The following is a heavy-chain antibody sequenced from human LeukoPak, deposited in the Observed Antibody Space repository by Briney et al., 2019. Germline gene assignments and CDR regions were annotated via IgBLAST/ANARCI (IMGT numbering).Heavy chain of an antibody. Sequence: QPGGSLRPSCAASGFTFSSYWMHWVRQAPGKGLLWVSRINSDGTTTYYADSVKGRFTISRDNAKNTLYLQVNSLRAEDTAVYYCARGNYYGMDVWGQGTTVTVSS. V-gene: IGHV3-74*01. CDR1: GFTFSSYW. J-gene: IGHJ6*02. CDR3: ARGNYYGMDV. CDR2: INSDGTTT.